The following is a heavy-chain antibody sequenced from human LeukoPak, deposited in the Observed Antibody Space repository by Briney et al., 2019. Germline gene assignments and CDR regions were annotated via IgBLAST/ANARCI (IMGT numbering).Heavy chain of an antibody. CDR2: ISDSGGIT. D-gene: IGHD3-10*02. CDR1: GFTFSSYA. V-gene: IGHV3-23*01. J-gene: IGHJ6*02. Sequence: GGSLRLSCAASGFTFSSYAMNWVRQAPGKGLERVSGISDSGGITYYADSVKGRFTISRDNSKNTMYLQMNSLRVEDTAVYYCAKASAVRGYYYYGMDVWGQGTTVTVSS. CDR3: AKASAVRGYYYYGMDV.